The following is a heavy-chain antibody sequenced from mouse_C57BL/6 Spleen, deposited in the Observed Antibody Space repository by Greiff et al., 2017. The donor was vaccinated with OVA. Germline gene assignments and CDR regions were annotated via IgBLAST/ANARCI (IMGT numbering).Heavy chain of an antibody. CDR1: GYAFSSSW. Sequence: VKLMESGPELVKPGASVKISCKASGYAFSSSWMNWVKQRPGKGLEWIGRIYPGDGGTNYNGKFKGKATLTADKSSSTAYMQLSSLTSEDSAVYFCANYYGSEGFAYWGQGTLVTVSA. V-gene: IGHV1-82*01. D-gene: IGHD1-1*01. J-gene: IGHJ3*01. CDR3: ANYYGSEGFAY. CDR2: IYPGDGGT.